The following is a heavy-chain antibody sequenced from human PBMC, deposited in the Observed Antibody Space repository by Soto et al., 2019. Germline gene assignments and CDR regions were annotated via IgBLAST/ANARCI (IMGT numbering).Heavy chain of an antibody. Sequence: EVQLLESGGGLVQPGGSLRLSCAASGFTVSSYAMSWVRQAPGKGLEWVSAISGSGSTYSADSVKGRFTISRDSSKTTVYLEMTSLRAEDTAVYYCAKALRFTFTTGYYMDVWGRGTTVTVSS. D-gene: IGHD3-16*01. CDR3: AKALRFTFTTGYYMDV. V-gene: IGHV3-23*01. J-gene: IGHJ6*03. CDR1: GFTVSSYA. CDR2: ISGSGST.